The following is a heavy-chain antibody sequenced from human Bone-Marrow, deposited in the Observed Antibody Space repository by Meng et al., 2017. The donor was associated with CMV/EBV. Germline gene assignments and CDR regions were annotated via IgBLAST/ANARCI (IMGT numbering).Heavy chain of an antibody. Sequence: GESLKISCAASGFTFSSYSMNWVRQAPGKGLEWVSSISSSSSYIYYADSVKGRFTISRDNAKNSLYLQMNSLRAEDTAVYYCARSAKSGYPLIIDFDYWGQGTLVTVYS. CDR3: ARSAKSGYPLIIDFDY. CDR1: GFTFSSYS. J-gene: IGHJ4*02. CDR2: ISSSSSYI. D-gene: IGHD3-3*01. V-gene: IGHV3-21*01.